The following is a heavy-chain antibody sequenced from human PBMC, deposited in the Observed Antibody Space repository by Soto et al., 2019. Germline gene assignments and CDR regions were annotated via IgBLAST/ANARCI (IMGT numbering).Heavy chain of an antibody. CDR2: IYYIGNT. V-gene: IGHV4-59*01. D-gene: IGHD1-26*01. Sequence: QVQLQESGPGLVKPSETLSLTCTVSGGSISSYYWSWIRQPPGKGLEWIGYIYYIGNTKYNPSLKSRVTISVDTSKNQFSLKLSSVTAADTAVYYCARTVSVAATQSDYWGQGTLVTVSS. CDR3: ARTVSVAATQSDY. J-gene: IGHJ4*02. CDR1: GGSISSYY.